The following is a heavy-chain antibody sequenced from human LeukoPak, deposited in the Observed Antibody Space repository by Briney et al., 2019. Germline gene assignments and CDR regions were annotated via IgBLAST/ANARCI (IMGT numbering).Heavy chain of an antibody. V-gene: IGHV4-59*01. CDR2: IYYSGST. CDR3: ARSGVAALDY. Sequence: SETLSLTCTVSGGSISSYCWSWIRQPPGKGLEWIGYIYYSGSTNYNPSLKSRVTISVDTSKNQFSLKLSSVTAADTAVYYCARSGVAALDYWGQGTLVTVSS. CDR1: GGSISSYC. J-gene: IGHJ4*02. D-gene: IGHD2-15*01.